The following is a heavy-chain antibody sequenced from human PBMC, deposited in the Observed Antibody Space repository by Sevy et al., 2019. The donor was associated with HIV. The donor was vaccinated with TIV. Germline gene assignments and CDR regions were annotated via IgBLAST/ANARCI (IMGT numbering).Heavy chain of an antibody. Sequence: GGSLRLSCAASGFTFSDYYMSWIRQAPGKGLEWVSYISSSGSTIYYADSVKGRFTISRDNAKNSLYLQMNSLRAEDTAVYYCARASNRWELLRDFDYWGQGTLVTVS. V-gene: IGHV3-11*01. CDR2: ISSSGSTI. D-gene: IGHD1-26*01. CDR1: GFTFSDYY. J-gene: IGHJ4*02. CDR3: ARASNRWELLRDFDY.